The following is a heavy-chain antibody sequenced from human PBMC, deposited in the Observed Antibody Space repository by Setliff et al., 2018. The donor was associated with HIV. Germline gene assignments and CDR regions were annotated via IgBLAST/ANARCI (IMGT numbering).Heavy chain of an antibody. CDR2: IYYSGGT. D-gene: IGHD2-2*01. Sequence: SETLSLTCTDSGGSITSGGFYWSWIRQYPQKGLEWIGYIYYSGGTYYNPSLKSRVTMSVDTSKNQFSLKLSSVTAADTAVYYCARGDAMTSLGAFDIWGQGIMVTVSS. J-gene: IGHJ3*02. CDR3: ARGDAMTSLGAFDI. CDR1: GGSITSGGFY. V-gene: IGHV4-31*03.